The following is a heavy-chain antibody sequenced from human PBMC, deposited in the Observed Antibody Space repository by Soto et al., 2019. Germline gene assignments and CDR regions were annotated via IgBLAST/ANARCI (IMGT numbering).Heavy chain of an antibody. CDR2: ISYDGSNK. Sequence: PGGSLRLSCAASGFTFSSYGMHWVRQAPGKGLEWVAVISYDGSNKYYADSVKGRFTISRDNSKNTLYLQMNSLRAEDTAVYYCAKDAANDFWSGTTYYYYGMDVWGQGTTVTVSS. J-gene: IGHJ6*02. CDR3: AKDAANDFWSGTTYYYYGMDV. D-gene: IGHD3-3*01. CDR1: GFTFSSYG. V-gene: IGHV3-30*18.